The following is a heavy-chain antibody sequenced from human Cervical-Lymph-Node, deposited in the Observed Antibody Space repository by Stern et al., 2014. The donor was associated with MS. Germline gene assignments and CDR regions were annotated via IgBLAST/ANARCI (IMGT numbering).Heavy chain of an antibody. CDR2: IYTSGST. Sequence: QLQLQESGPGLVKPSQTLSLTCTVSGGSISSGSYYWSWIRQPAGKGLEWIGRIYTSGSTNYNPSLKSRVTISVDTSKNHSSLKLSSVTAADTAVYYCAREASGSNDYWGQGTLVTVSS. J-gene: IGHJ4*02. CDR1: GGSISSGSYY. V-gene: IGHV4-61*02. CDR3: AREASGSNDY. D-gene: IGHD3-10*01.